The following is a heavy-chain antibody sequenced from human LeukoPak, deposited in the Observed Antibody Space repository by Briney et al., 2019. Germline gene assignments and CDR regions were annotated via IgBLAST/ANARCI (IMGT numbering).Heavy chain of an antibody. CDR3: ARCTSSSGGIAFDY. D-gene: IGHD2-2*01. Sequence: PSETLSLTCTISGGSISSTNYYWGWIRQPPGKGLEWIGNLYYTGSTNYNPSLKSRVTISVDTSKSQFSLKLSSLTAADTAVYYCARCTSSSGGIAFDYWGQGTLVTVSS. V-gene: IGHV4-39*01. J-gene: IGHJ4*02. CDR2: LYYTGST. CDR1: GGSISSTNYY.